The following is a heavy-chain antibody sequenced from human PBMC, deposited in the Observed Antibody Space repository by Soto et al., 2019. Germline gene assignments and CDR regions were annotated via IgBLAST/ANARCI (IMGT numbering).Heavy chain of an antibody. V-gene: IGHV3-23*01. CDR2: ISASGGSS. CDR1: VFTFSTYA. CDR3: ADGGEWSFNFVY. J-gene: IGHJ4*02. Sequence: GGSLRLSCAASVFTFSTYAMSWVRQAPGKGLEWVAGISASGGSSYYADSVKGRFTISRDNSKSTLYLQMNNLRAEDTAVYYCADGGEWSFNFVYWGQGTLVTVSS. D-gene: IGHD3-3*01.